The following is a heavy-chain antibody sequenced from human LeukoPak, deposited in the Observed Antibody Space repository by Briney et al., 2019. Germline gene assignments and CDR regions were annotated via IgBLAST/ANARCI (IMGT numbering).Heavy chain of an antibody. J-gene: IGHJ4*02. D-gene: IGHD4-23*01. Sequence: GASVKVSCKASGYTFTGCYMHWVRQAPGQGLEWMGWINPNSGGTNYAQKFQGRVTMTRDTSISAAYMELSRLRSDDTAVYYCARDSGYGGNSIDYWGQGTLVTVSS. CDR1: GYTFTGCY. CDR3: ARDSGYGGNSIDY. V-gene: IGHV1-2*02. CDR2: INPNSGGT.